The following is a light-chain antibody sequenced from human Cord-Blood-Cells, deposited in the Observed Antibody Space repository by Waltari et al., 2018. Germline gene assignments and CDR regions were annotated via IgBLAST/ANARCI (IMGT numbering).Light chain of an antibody. Sequence: QSALTQPASVSGSPGQSITISCTGTSSDVGGYNYVQWYQQHPGKAPKLMIYDVSNRPSVVSTRFSGSKSGNTASLTISGLQAEDEADYYCTSYTSSSTWVFGGGTKLTVL. CDR3: TSYTSSSTWV. V-gene: IGLV2-14*03. CDR1: SSDVGGYNY. J-gene: IGLJ3*02. CDR2: DVS.